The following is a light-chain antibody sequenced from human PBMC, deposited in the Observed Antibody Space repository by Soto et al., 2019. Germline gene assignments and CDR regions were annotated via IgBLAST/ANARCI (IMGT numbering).Light chain of an antibody. J-gene: IGKJ5*01. Sequence: EIVLTQSPGTLSLSPGERATLSCRASQKISSYLAWYQQKPGQAPRLLIYDASNRATGIPARFSGSGSGTDFTLTISSLEPEDFAVYYCQHRSNWPPLTFGQGTRVEIK. CDR3: QHRSNWPPLT. CDR1: QKISSY. V-gene: IGKV3-11*01. CDR2: DAS.